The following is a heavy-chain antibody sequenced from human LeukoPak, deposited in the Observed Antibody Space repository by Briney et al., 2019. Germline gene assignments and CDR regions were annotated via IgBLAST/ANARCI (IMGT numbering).Heavy chain of an antibody. V-gene: IGHV3-7*01. CDR1: GFTFSSFW. J-gene: IGHJ4*02. D-gene: IGHD6-13*01. CDR3: ARDPGSSSFDY. CDR2: IDQDGSVG. Sequence: PGGSLRLSCVASGFTFSSFWMSWVRQAPGKGLEFVANIDQDGSVGNYVDSVKGRFIISRDNAKNSLYLQMDSLRAEDTAVYFCARDPGSSSFDYWGLGTPVTVSA.